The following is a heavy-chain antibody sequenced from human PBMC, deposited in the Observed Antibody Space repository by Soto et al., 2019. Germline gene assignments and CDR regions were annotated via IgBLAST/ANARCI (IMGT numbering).Heavy chain of an antibody. Sequence: GGSLRLSCAAAGFTFSSYAMSWVRQAPGKGLEWVSAISGSGGSTYYAHSVKGRFTISRDNSKNTLYLQMNSLRAEDTAVYYCAGQPGGSYDYWGQGTLVTVSS. D-gene: IGHD3-16*01. CDR2: ISGSGGST. J-gene: IGHJ4*02. CDR3: AGQPGGSYDY. CDR1: GFTFSSYA. V-gene: IGHV3-23*01.